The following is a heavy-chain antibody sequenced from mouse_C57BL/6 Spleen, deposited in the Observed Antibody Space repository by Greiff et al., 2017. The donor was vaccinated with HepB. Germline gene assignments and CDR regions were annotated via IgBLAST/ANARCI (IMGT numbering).Heavy chain of an antibody. CDR2: IYWDDDK. CDR3: ARSWDGERDWYFDV. D-gene: IGHD4-1*01. CDR1: GFSLSTSGMG. Sequence: QVTLKVCGPGILQSSQTLSLTCSFSGFSLSTSGMGVSWIRQPSGKGLEWLAHIYWDDDKRYNPSLKSRLTISKDTSRNQVFLKITSVDTADTATYYCARSWDGERDWYFDVWGTGTTVTVSS. V-gene: IGHV8-12*01. J-gene: IGHJ1*03.